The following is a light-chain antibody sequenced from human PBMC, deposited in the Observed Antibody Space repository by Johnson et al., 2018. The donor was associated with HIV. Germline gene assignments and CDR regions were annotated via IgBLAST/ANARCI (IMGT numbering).Light chain of an antibody. CDR1: SSNIGNNY. J-gene: IGLJ1*01. V-gene: IGLV1-51*01. CDR3: GTWDSSLSAHYV. CDR2: DNN. Sequence: QSVLTQPPSVSAAPGQKVTISCSGSSSNIGNNYVSWYQQLPGTAPKLLIYDNNKRPSGIPDRFSASKSGTSATLAITGLQTWDEADYYCGTWDSSLSAHYVFGTGTKVTVL.